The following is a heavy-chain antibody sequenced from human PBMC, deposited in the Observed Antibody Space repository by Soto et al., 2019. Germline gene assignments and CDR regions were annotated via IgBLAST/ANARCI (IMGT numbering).Heavy chain of an antibody. CDR3: ARRYGGNFDY. CDR1: GGSIRSYY. J-gene: IGHJ4*02. V-gene: IGHV4-59*01. Sequence: QVQLQESGPGLVKPSETLSLTCTVSGGSIRSYYWSWIRQPPGKGLEWIGYIYYSGSTNYNPSLKSRVTISVDTSKNQFPLKLSSLTAADTAVYYCARRYGGNFDYWGQGTLVTVSS. CDR2: IYYSGST. D-gene: IGHD1-26*01.